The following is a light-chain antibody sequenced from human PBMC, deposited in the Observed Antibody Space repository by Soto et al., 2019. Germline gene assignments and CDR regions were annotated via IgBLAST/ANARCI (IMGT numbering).Light chain of an antibody. CDR1: QGISNY. CDR3: QQYNSYWT. Sequence: DIQMTQSPSSLSASVGARVTITCRASQGISNYLAWYQQKPGKAPKLLIYKASSLESGVPSRFSGSGSGTEFTLTISSLQPDDFATYYRQQYNSYWTFGQGTKVDNK. CDR2: KAS. J-gene: IGKJ1*01. V-gene: IGKV1-5*03.